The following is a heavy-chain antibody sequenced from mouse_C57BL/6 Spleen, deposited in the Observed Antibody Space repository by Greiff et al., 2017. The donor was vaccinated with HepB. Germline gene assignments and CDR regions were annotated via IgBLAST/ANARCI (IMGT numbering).Heavy chain of an antibody. V-gene: IGHV10-1*01. CDR1: GFSFNTYA. Sequence: EVQRVESGGGLVQPKGSLKLSCAASGFSFNTYAMNWVRQAPGKGLEWVARIRSKSNNYATYYADSVKDRFTISRDDSESMLYLQMNNLKTEDTAMYYCVRHDPSGAMDYWGQGTSVTVSS. J-gene: IGHJ4*01. CDR3: VRHDPSGAMDY. CDR2: IRSKSNNYAT.